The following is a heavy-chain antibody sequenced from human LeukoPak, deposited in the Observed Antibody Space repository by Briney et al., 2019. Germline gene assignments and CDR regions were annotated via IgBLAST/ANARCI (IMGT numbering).Heavy chain of an antibody. CDR1: GASVSSGANH. CDR2: SENT. J-gene: IGHJ4*01. CDR3: STDYCDRGGSGD. V-gene: IGHV4-30-4*01. D-gene: IGHD2-21*01. Sequence: SETLSLTCTVSGASVSSGANHWIRIRQAPGKGLEWIRYSENTNYSPSLNSRVTISVDTSNNKFSLKLTSVTAAATAVDFCSTDYCDRGGSGDWGKGTMVTVSS.